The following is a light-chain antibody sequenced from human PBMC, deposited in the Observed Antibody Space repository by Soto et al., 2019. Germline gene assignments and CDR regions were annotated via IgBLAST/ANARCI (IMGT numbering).Light chain of an antibody. CDR1: SSNIGNNY. CDR3: GTWDSSLSAAV. V-gene: IGLV1-51*01. CDR2: DND. J-gene: IGLJ2*01. Sequence: QSVLTQPPSVSAAPGQKVTVSCSGSSSNIGNNYVSWYQQLPGTAPKLLIYDNDKRPSGIPDRFSGSKSGTSATLAITGLQTGDEDDYYCGTWDSSLSAAVFGGGTKVTVL.